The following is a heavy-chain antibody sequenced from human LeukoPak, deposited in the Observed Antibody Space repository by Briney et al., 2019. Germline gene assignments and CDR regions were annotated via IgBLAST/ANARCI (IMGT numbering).Heavy chain of an antibody. CDR2: INHSGST. CDR3: ARDPGNPGGPWFDP. CDR1: GGSFSGYY. V-gene: IGHV4-34*01. J-gene: IGHJ5*02. Sequence: PSETLSLTCAVYGGSFSGYYWSWIRQPLGKGLEWIGEINHSGSTNYNPSLKSRVTISVDTSKNQFSLKLSSVTAADTAVYYCARDPGNPGGPWFDPWGQGTLVTVSS. D-gene: IGHD3-10*01.